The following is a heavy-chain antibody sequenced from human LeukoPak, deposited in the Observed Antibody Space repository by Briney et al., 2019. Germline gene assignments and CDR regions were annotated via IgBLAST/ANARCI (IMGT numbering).Heavy chain of an antibody. CDR3: ARASGYDYRFDY. J-gene: IGHJ4*02. V-gene: IGHV4-30-4*01. CDR2: IYYSGST. CDR1: GGSISSGDYY. D-gene: IGHD5-12*01. Sequence: PSQTLSLTCTVSGGSISSGDYYWSWIRQPPGKGLEWIGYIYYSGSTYYNPSLKSRVTISVDRSKNQFSLKLSSVTAADTAVYYCARASGYDYRFDYWGQGTLVTVSS.